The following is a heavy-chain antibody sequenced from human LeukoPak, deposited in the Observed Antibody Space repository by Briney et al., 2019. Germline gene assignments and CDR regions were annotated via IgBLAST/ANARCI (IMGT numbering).Heavy chain of an antibody. Sequence: PGGSLRLSCAASGFTFSDYYMTWIRQAPGKGLEWISYISSGGRTMYYTDSVKGRFTISRDNAKNSLYLQMNSLRAEDTAVYYCAIGPPYAPGVLDVWGKGTTVTISS. CDR3: AIGPPYAPGVLDV. CDR2: ISSGGRTM. D-gene: IGHD7-27*01. J-gene: IGHJ6*04. V-gene: IGHV3-11*01. CDR1: GFTFSDYY.